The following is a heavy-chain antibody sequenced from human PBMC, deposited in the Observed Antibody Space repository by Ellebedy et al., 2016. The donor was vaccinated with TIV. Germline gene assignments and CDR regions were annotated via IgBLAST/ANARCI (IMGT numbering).Heavy chain of an antibody. CDR3: ARGIFSGCQDYHGMDV. CDR2: IYYSGST. CDR1: GGSISSSSYY. J-gene: IGHJ6*02. D-gene: IGHD2-15*01. Sequence: MPSETLSLTCTVSGGSISSSSYYWGWIRQPPGKGLEWIGSIYYSGSTYYNPSLKSRVTISVDTSKNQFSLKLTSVTPADTAVYYCARGIFSGCQDYHGMDVWGQGTTVTVSS. V-gene: IGHV4-39*07.